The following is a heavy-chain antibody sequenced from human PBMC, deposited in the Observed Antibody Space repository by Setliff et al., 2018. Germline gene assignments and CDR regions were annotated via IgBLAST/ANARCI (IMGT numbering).Heavy chain of an antibody. Sequence: PSETLSLTCAVYGGSFSGHYWSWIRQPPGKRLEWIGEIIHSGSTNYNPSLKSRVTISMDTSKNQFSLKVPSVTAADTAVYYCARSFSRSGKFLLDYWGQGALVTVSS. D-gene: IGHD1-26*01. J-gene: IGHJ4*02. CDR2: IIHSGST. CDR1: GGSFSGHY. CDR3: ARSFSRSGKFLLDY. V-gene: IGHV4-34*12.